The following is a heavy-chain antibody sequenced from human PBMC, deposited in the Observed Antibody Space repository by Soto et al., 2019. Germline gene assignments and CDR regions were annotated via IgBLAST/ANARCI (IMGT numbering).Heavy chain of an antibody. CDR1: GFTFSTHY. CDR2: INRDSTVI. CDR3: LTGDYY. J-gene: IGHJ4*02. D-gene: IGHD3-22*01. Sequence: EHLVESGGGLVQPGGSLRLSCAASGFTFSTHYMNWVRQTPGKGLEWVSSINRDSTVIKYADSVMGRFTISRDNARNSLSLQMNSLRSEDTAGYYCLTGDYYVGPGTVVTVSS. V-gene: IGHV3-48*01.